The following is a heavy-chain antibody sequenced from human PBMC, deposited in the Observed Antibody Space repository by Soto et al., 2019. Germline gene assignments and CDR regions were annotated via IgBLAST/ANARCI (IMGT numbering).Heavy chain of an antibody. J-gene: IGHJ5*02. CDR2: INAGNGNT. CDR1: GYTFTSYA. V-gene: IGHV1-3*01. CDR3: ARDYYDSSGYYYNWFDP. D-gene: IGHD3-22*01. Sequence: ASVKVSCKASGYTFTSYAMHWVRQAPGQRLEWMGWINAGNGNTKYSQKFQGRATITRDTSASTAYMELSSLRPEDTAVYYCARDYYDSSGYYYNWFDPWGQGTLVTVSS.